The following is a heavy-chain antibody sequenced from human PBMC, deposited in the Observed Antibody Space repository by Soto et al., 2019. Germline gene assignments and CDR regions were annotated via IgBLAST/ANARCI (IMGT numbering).Heavy chain of an antibody. CDR2: INHSGST. CDR1: GGSFSGYY. Sequence: XETLSLTCSVYGGSFSGYYWSWIRQPPGKGLEWIGEINHSGSTNYNPSLKSRVTISVDTSKNQFSLKLSSVTAADTAVYYCARKKVTAIYYGMDVWGQGTTVTVSS. J-gene: IGHJ6*02. CDR3: ARKKVTAIYYGMDV. V-gene: IGHV4-34*01. D-gene: IGHD2-21*02.